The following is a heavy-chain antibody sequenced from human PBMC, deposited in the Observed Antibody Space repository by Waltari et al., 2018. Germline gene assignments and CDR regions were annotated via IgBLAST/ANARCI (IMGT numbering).Heavy chain of an antibody. CDR1: GYTLTELS. V-gene: IGHV1-24*01. J-gene: IGHJ4*02. CDR3: AAKEAWGNRAFDY. Sequence: QVQLVQSGAEVKKPGASGRISCKISGYTLTELSVHWVRQAPGKGLEWRGGFDTEDAETIVAQRFQGRVTMTEETSPETAYMELSSLSSEDTAVYFCAAKEAWGNRAFDYWGQGTLVTVSS. CDR2: FDTEDAET. D-gene: IGHD7-27*01.